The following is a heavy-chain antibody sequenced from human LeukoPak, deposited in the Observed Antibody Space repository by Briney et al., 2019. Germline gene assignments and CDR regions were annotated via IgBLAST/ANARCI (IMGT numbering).Heavy chain of an antibody. CDR3: ASSQVGATLRD. CDR2: IFPKSGAT. J-gene: IGHJ4*02. V-gene: IGHV1-2*02. CDR1: GYTFTDSY. Sequence: ASVKVSYKASGYTFTDSYIHWVRQAPGQGLEWMGWIFPKSGATNYAQKFQVRVTMTRDTSISTAYMELSRLRYDDTAVYYCASSQVGATLRDWGQGALVTVSS. D-gene: IGHD1-26*01.